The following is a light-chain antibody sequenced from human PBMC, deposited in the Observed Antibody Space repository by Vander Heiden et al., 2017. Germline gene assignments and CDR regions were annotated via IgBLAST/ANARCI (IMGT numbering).Light chain of an antibody. V-gene: IGKV3-20*01. CDR1: QSLSRNF. J-gene: IGKJ4*01. Sequence: PGQRATLSCRASQSLSRNFLAWYQQKPGQSPRLLIYGASNRAAGTPDRFSGSGSGTAFTLTISRLDPEDFAVYFCQRDDKLPLTFGGGTKVDIK. CDR2: GAS. CDR3: QRDDKLPLT.